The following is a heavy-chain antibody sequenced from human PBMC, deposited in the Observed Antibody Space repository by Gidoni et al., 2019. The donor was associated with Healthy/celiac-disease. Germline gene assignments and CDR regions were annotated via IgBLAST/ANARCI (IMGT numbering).Heavy chain of an antibody. CDR2: IYWNDDK. Sequence: QITLKESGPTLVKPTQTLTLTCTFSGFSLSTSGVGVGWIRQPPGKALEWLALIYWNDDKRYSPSLKSRLTITKDTSKNQVVLTMTNMDPVDTATYYCARIRMGGILYSNSWYFDYWGQGTLVTVSS. CDR3: ARIRMGGILYSNSWYFDY. V-gene: IGHV2-5*01. D-gene: IGHD2-8*01. CDR1: GFSLSTSGVG. J-gene: IGHJ4*02.